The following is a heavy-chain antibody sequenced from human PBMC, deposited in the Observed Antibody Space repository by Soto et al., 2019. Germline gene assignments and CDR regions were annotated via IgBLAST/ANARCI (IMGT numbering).Heavy chain of an antibody. J-gene: IGHJ4*02. CDR3: ARGLDSSGWYYYFDY. CDR1: GGSISSYY. CDR2: IYYSGST. Sequence: SETLALTGTVCGGSISSYYWSWIRQPPWKGLEWIGNIYYSGSTNYNPSLKSRVTISVDTSKNQFSLKLSSVTAADTAVYYCARGLDSSGWYYYFDYWGQGTLVTVSS. D-gene: IGHD6-19*01. V-gene: IGHV4-59*01.